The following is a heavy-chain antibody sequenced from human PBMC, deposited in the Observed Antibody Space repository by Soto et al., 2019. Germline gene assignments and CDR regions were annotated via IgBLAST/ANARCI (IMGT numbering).Heavy chain of an antibody. CDR3: ARLSGYSTGFDY. Sequence: ASVKVSCKTSGYSFSSNGVSWVRQAPGQGLEWMGWISTFNGNAHSAQKFQGRVTMTTDTSTNTAYMELRSLTSDDTAVYYCARLSGYSTGFDYWGQGTLVTVSS. D-gene: IGHD2-8*02. CDR1: GYSFSSNG. V-gene: IGHV1-18*04. J-gene: IGHJ4*02. CDR2: ISTFNGNA.